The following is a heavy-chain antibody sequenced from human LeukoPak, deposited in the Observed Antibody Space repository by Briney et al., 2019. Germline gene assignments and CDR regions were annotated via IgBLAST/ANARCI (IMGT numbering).Heavy chain of an antibody. Sequence: GGSLRLSCAASAFTFSNYNMNWVRQAPGKGLEWVSYISSSSSTRYYADSVKGRFTISRDNAKNSLYLQMNSLRAEDTAVYYCARDRGWGGETFDIWGQGTMVTVSS. CDR1: AFTFSNYN. CDR2: ISSSSSTR. CDR3: ARDRGWGGETFDI. D-gene: IGHD2-15*01. V-gene: IGHV3-48*01. J-gene: IGHJ3*02.